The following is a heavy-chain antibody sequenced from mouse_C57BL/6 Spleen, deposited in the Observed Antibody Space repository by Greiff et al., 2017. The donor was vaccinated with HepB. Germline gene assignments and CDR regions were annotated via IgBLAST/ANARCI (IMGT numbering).Heavy chain of an antibody. V-gene: IGHV1-4*01. J-gene: IGHJ3*01. D-gene: IGHD4-1*01. CDR2: INPSSGYT. CDR1: GYTFTSYT. CDR3: ARSRLGTFFAY. Sequence: QVTLKESGAELARPGASVKMSCKASGYTFTSYTMHWVKQRPGQGLEWIGYINPSSGYTKYNQKFKDKATLTADKSSSTAYMQLSSLTSEDSAVYYCARSRLGTFFAYWGQGTLVTVSA.